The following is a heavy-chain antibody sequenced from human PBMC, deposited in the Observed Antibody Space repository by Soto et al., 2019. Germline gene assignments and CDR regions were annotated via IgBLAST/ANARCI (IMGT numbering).Heavy chain of an antibody. V-gene: IGHV3-30*18. Sequence: GGSLRLSCAASGFTFSSYGMHWVRQAPGKGLEWVAVISYDGSNKYYADSVKGRFTISRDNSKNTLYLQMNSLRAEDTAVYYCAKPYYYDSSGYYVFDYWGQGTLVTVSS. CDR3: AKPYYYDSSGYYVFDY. CDR1: GFTFSSYG. J-gene: IGHJ4*02. CDR2: ISYDGSNK. D-gene: IGHD3-22*01.